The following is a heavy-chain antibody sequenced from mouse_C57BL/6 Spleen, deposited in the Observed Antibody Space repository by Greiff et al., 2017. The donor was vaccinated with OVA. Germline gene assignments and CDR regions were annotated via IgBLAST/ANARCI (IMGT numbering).Heavy chain of an antibody. Sequence: QVQLQQPGAELVMPGASVKLSCKASGYTFTSYWMHWVKQRPGQGLEWIGEIDPSDSYTNYNQKFKGKSTLTVDKSSSTAYMQLSSLTSEDSAVYYCALGRACDYWGQGTTLTVSS. CDR2: IDPSDSYT. D-gene: IGHD3-1*01. CDR1: GYTFTSYW. CDR3: ALGRACDY. J-gene: IGHJ2*01. V-gene: IGHV1-69*01.